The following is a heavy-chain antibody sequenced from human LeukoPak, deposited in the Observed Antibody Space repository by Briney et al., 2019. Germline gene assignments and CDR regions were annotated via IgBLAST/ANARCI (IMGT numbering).Heavy chain of an antibody. Sequence: GASVKVSCKASGGTFSSYAISWVRQAPGQGLEWMGGIMPIFGTANYAQKFQGRVTITADESTSTAYMELSSLRSEDTAVYYCARDPTMVRGVMSMDVWGKGTTVTVSS. V-gene: IGHV1-69*13. CDR3: ARDPTMVRGVMSMDV. J-gene: IGHJ6*03. D-gene: IGHD3-10*01. CDR2: IMPIFGTA. CDR1: GGTFSSYA.